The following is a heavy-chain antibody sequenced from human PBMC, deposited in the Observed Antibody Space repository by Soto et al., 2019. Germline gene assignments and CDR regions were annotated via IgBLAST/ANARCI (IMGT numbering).Heavy chain of an antibody. J-gene: IGHJ3*02. V-gene: IGHV3-9*01. CDR1: GFTFDDYA. CDR3: ARVLVGSDACVI. CDR2: IRWISGSI. Sequence: EVQLVESGGGLVQPGRSLRLSCSAYGFTFDDYAMHWVRQAPGKCLEWVSGIRWISGSIGYGDSVKGSFTISRDNSKISLCLQMISLRAEDTALYYCARVLVGSDACVIWGQGTMVTVSS. D-gene: IGHD2-2*03.